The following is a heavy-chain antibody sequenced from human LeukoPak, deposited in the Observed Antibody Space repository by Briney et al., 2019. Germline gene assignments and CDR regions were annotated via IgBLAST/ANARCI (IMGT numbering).Heavy chain of an antibody. CDR1: GGSISSSSYY. Sequence: SETLSLTCTVSGGSISSSSYYWGWIRQPPGKGLEWIGSIYYSGSTYYNPSLKSRVTISVDTSKNQFSLKLSSVTAADTAEYYCARADYYDSSAVDYWGQGTLVTVSS. J-gene: IGHJ4*02. V-gene: IGHV4-39*07. CDR3: ARADYYDSSAVDY. CDR2: IYYSGST. D-gene: IGHD3-22*01.